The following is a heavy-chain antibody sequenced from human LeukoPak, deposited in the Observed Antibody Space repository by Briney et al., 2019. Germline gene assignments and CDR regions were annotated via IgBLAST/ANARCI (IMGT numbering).Heavy chain of an antibody. CDR2: ISRSSTYT. CDR3: ARGGGDSGYDYDDF. D-gene: IGHD5-12*01. Sequence: GGSLRLSCAASGFTFSYYSMNWVRQSPGKGLEWVSSISRSSTYTYCADSLKGRIAISRDNSKNSLYLQMNSLRVEDTAVYYCARGGGDSGYDYDDFWGQGTLVTVSS. J-gene: IGHJ4*02. CDR1: GFTFSYYS. V-gene: IGHV3-21*01.